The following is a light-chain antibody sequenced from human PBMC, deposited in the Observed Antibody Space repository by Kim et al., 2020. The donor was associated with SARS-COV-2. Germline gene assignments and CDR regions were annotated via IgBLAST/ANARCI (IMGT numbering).Light chain of an antibody. J-gene: IGKJ4*01. Sequence: ASVGDRVTIACRASHGIGNNVAWFQQKPGEAPKSLIYASSSLQTGVPPQFSGSGSGTDFTLTISSLQPEDFATYYCQQYYTSPITFGGGTKVDIK. CDR3: QQYYTSPIT. CDR2: ASS. V-gene: IGKV1-16*02. CDR1: HGIGNN.